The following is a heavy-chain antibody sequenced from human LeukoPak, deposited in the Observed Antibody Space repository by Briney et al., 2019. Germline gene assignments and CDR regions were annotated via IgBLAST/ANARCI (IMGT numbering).Heavy chain of an antibody. CDR2: IYNTGST. J-gene: IGHJ4*02. Sequence: SETLSLTCTVSGGSISNYYWSWIRQSPGKGLEWIGYIYNTGSTSYNPSLKSRVTISVDTSKNRFSLKLSSVTAADTAVYYCVRHTTSGWYQVVYWGQGTLVTVSS. CDR3: VRHTTSGWYQVVY. D-gene: IGHD6-19*01. V-gene: IGHV4-59*08. CDR1: GGSISNYY.